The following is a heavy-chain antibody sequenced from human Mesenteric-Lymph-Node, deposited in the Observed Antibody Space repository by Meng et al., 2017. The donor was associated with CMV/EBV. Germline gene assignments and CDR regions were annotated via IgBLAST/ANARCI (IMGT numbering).Heavy chain of an antibody. Sequence: QTLSLTCAASGFTFASYAMSWVRQAPGKGLEWVGFIRNKAYGGTTEYAASVKGRFTISRDDSRSIAYLQMDSLKSEDTALYYCTSLITIFGVGGDYWGQGTLVTVSS. V-gene: IGHV3-49*04. CDR2: IRNKAYGGTT. J-gene: IGHJ4*02. CDR1: GFTFASYA. CDR3: TSLITIFGVGGDY. D-gene: IGHD3-3*01.